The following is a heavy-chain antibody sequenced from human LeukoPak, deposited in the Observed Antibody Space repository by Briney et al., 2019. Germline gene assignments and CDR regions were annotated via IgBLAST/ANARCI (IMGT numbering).Heavy chain of an antibody. V-gene: IGHV1-69*05. Sequence: GASVKVSCKASGGTFSSYAISGVPQARGQGLEERGEISPIFGTANYAQKFQGRVTITTDESTSTAYMELGSLRSADTDVYYCARAPPVVVPIASWFDPWGQGTLVTVSS. CDR3: ARAPPVVVPIASWFDP. CDR1: GGTFSSYA. J-gene: IGHJ5*02. D-gene: IGHD2-2*01. CDR2: ISPIFGTA.